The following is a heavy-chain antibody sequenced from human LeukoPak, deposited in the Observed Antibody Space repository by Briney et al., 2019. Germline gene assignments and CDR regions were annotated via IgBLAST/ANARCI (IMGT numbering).Heavy chain of an antibody. CDR3: ARDMGGDYVLYYFDY. J-gene: IGHJ4*02. CDR1: GFTFSSYS. V-gene: IGHV3-21*01. D-gene: IGHD4-17*01. Sequence: GGSLRLSCAASGFTFSSYSMNWVRQAPGKGLEWVSSISSSSSYIYYADSVKGRFTISRDNAKNSLYLQMNSLRAEDTAVYYCARDMGGDYVLYYFDYWGQGTLVTVSS. CDR2: ISSSSSYI.